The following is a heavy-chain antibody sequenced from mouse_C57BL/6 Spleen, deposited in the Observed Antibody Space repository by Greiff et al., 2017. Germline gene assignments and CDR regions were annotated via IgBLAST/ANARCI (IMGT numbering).Heavy chain of an antibody. CDR2: ISSGGSYT. Sequence: DVMLVESGGDLVKPGGSLKLSCAASGFTFSSYGLSWVRQTPDKRLEWVATISSGGSYTYYPDSVKGRFTISRDNAKNTLYLQMSSLKSEDTAMYCCAKYYGSNYAMDYWGQGTSVTVSS. D-gene: IGHD1-1*01. CDR3: AKYYGSNYAMDY. CDR1: GFTFSSYG. J-gene: IGHJ4*01. V-gene: IGHV5-6*02.